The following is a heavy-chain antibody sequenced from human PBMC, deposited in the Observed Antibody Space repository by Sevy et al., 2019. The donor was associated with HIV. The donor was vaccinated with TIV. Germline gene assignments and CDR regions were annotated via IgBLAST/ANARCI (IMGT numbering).Heavy chain of an antibody. CDR3: VRATGWFDA. CDR1: GFTFNDYN. V-gene: IGHV3-11*01. J-gene: IGHJ5*02. Sequence: GGSLRLSCAASGFTFNDYNLSWIRQAPGKGLEWVSYISTSTSTTTIYYADSVKGRFTLSRDNAKNSIYLQMNSLRVDDTAVHYAVRATGWFDAWGQGTLVSVSS. CDR2: ISTSTSTTTI.